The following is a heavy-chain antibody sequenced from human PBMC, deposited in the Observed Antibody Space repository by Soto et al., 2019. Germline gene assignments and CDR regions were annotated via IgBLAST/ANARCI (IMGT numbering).Heavy chain of an antibody. D-gene: IGHD3-3*01. CDR1: GFTFSSYA. Sequence: PGGSLRLSCSASGFTFSSYAMHWVRQAPGKGLEYVSAISNNGGSTYYADSVKGRFTISRDNSKNTLYLQMSSLSAEDTAVYYCVKDGEYDFWSGYVGGGNYYIDYWGQGTLVTVSS. CDR3: VKDGEYDFWSGYVGGGNYYIDY. V-gene: IGHV3-64D*08. CDR2: ISNNGGST. J-gene: IGHJ4*02.